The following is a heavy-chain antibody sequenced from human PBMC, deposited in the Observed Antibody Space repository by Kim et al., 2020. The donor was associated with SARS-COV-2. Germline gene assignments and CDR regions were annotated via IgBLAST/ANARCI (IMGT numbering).Heavy chain of an antibody. D-gene: IGHD6-13*01. Sequence: PSPKSRVTISVDTPKSQSTLKLSSVTAADTAVYYCARVAAAGTFYWYFDLWGRGTLVTVSS. J-gene: IGHJ2*01. CDR3: ARVAAAGTFYWYFDL. V-gene: IGHV4-39*01.